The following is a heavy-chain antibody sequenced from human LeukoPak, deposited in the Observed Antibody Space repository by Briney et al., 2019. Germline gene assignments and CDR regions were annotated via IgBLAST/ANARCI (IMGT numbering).Heavy chain of an antibody. Sequence: SETLSLTCTVSGGSISSYYWSWIRQPAGKGLEWIGRIYTSGSTNYNPSLKSRVTMSGDTSKNQFSLKLSSVTAADTAVYYCARSTYYYDSSGYRELDYWGQGTLVTVSS. CDR3: ARSTYYYDSSGYRELDY. CDR1: GGSISSYY. V-gene: IGHV4-4*07. CDR2: IYTSGST. D-gene: IGHD3-22*01. J-gene: IGHJ4*02.